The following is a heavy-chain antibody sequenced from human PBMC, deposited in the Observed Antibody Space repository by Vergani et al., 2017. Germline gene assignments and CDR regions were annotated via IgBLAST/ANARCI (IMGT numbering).Heavy chain of an antibody. CDR1: GYSFTNYW. Sequence: EVQLVQSGAEVKKPGESLKISCQNSGYSFTNYWIGWVRQMPGKGLEWMGIIHPADSDTRYSPSFQGQVTISVDKSISTAYLQRRSLRASDSAMYYCARLYGRDSSGSKYFDYWGQGTLVTVSS. D-gene: IGHD3-22*01. J-gene: IGHJ4*02. CDR2: IHPADSDT. V-gene: IGHV5-51*01. CDR3: ARLYGRDSSGSKYFDY.